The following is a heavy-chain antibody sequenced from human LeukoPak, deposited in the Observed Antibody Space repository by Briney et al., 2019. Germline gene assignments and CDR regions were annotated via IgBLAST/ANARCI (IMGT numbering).Heavy chain of an antibody. V-gene: IGHV4-39*07. Sequence: SETLSLTCTVSGGSISSSSYYWGWIRQPPGKGLEWIGSIYYSGSTYYNPSLKSRITISVDTSKNQFSLKLSSVTAADTAVYYCARESVGATSSYAFDIWGQGTMVTVSS. D-gene: IGHD1-26*01. CDR2: IYYSGST. CDR3: ARESVGATSSYAFDI. CDR1: GGSISSSSYY. J-gene: IGHJ3*02.